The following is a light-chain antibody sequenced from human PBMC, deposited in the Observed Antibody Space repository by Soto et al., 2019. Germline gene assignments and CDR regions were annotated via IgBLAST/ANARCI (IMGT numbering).Light chain of an antibody. V-gene: IGLV2-23*01. J-gene: IGLJ1*01. CDR2: EDT. CDR3: CSYASGNTHV. CDR1: SSDVGSYNL. Sequence: QSVLTQPASVSGSPGQSITISCTGTSSDVGSYNLVPWYQQHPGEAPKLMIYEDTKRPSGVSYRFSASKSGNTASLTISGLQAEDEADYYCCSYASGNTHVFGAGTKVTVL.